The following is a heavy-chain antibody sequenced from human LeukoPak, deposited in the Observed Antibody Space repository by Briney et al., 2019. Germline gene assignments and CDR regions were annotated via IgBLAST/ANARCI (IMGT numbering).Heavy chain of an antibody. Sequence: PSETLSLTCSVTGASIIGHYWSWIRQPPGKGLEWIGYIYSSGSTNYEPSLSGRVTISVDTSKNQFSLKMASVTAADTAVYYCARRTWGPDNGHFFYYLDVWGKGTTVIVSS. CDR2: IYSSGST. J-gene: IGHJ6*03. V-gene: IGHV4-4*09. D-gene: IGHD3-16*01. CDR1: GASIIGHY. CDR3: ARRTWGPDNGHFFYYLDV.